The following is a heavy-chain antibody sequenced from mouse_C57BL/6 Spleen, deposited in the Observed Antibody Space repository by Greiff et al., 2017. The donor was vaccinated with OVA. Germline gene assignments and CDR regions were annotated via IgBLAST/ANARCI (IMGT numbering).Heavy chain of an antibody. D-gene: IGHD1-1*01. V-gene: IGHV1-26*01. CDR3: ARVTTVDYFDY. CDR2: INPNNGGT. CDR1: GYTFTDYY. Sequence: VQLQQSGPELVKPGASVKISCKASGYTFTDYYMNWVKQSHGKSLEWIGDINPNNGGTSYNQKFKGKATLTVDKSSSTAYMELRSLTSEDSAVYYCARVTTVDYFDYWGQGTTLTVSS. J-gene: IGHJ2*01.